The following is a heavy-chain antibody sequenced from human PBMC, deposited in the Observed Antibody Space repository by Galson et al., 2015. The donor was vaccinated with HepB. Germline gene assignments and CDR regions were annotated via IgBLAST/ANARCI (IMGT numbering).Heavy chain of an antibody. CDR3: ASGGSSGYYRYYFDY. CDR2: IYYSGST. V-gene: IGHV4-59*01. CDR1: GGSISSYY. D-gene: IGHD3-22*01. J-gene: IGHJ4*02. Sequence: ETLSLTCTVSGGSISSYYWSWIRQPPGKGLEWIGYIYYSGSTNYNPSLKSRVTISVDTSKNQFSLKLSSVTAADTAVYYCASGGSSGYYRYYFDYWGQGTLVTVSS.